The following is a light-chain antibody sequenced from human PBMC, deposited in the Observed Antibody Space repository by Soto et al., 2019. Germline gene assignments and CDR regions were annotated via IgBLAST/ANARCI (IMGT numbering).Light chain of an antibody. CDR3: HQYNSY. V-gene: IGKV1-5*01. CDR2: DAS. Sequence: DVHMTQSPSTLSASVGDRVTITCRASESIATWLAWYQQKPGQAPKLLIYDASRLESGVPSRFSGGGSGTGFTLTISGLQPEDFATYYCHQYNSYFGPGTKLEI. CDR1: ESIATW. J-gene: IGKJ2*01.